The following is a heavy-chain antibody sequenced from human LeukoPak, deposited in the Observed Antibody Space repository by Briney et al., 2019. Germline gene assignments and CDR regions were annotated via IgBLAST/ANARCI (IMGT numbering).Heavy chain of an antibody. D-gene: IGHD6-19*01. Sequence: SETLSLTCTVSGGSISSYYWSWIRQPPGKGLEWIGYIYYSGSTNCNPSLKSRVTISVDTSKNQFSLKLSSVTAADTAVYYCARFRWLAPFDYWGQGTLVTVSS. CDR1: GGSISSYY. CDR3: ARFRWLAPFDY. CDR2: IYYSGST. V-gene: IGHV4-59*01. J-gene: IGHJ4*02.